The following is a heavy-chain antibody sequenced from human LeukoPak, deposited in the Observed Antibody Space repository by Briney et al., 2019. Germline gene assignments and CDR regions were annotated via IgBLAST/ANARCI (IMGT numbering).Heavy chain of an antibody. CDR1: GGTFSSYA. CDR3: AREDSSGYYSTYKYFQH. Sequence: GASVKVSCKASGGTFSSYAISWVRQAPGQGLEWMGGIIPIFGTANYAQKFQGRVTITADESTSTAYMELSSLRSEDTAVYYCAREDSSGYYSTYKYFQHWGQGTLVTVSS. D-gene: IGHD3-22*01. J-gene: IGHJ1*01. V-gene: IGHV1-69*13. CDR2: IIPIFGTA.